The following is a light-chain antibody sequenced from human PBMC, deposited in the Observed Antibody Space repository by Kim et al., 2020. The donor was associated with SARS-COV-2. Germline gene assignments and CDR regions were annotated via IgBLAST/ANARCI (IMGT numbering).Light chain of an antibody. CDR2: SAS. CDR1: QDISNY. V-gene: IGKV1-27*01. Sequence: DIQMTQSPSSLSASVGDRVTITCRASQDISNYVAWYQQKPGKVPKVLIYSASALRSGVPSRFSGSGSGTDFTLTISSLQPEDVATYYCQNYVGAPWTFGQGTKVDIK. CDR3: QNYVGAPWT. J-gene: IGKJ1*01.